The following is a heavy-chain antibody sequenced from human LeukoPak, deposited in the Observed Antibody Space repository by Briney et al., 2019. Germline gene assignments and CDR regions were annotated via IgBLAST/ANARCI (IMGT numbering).Heavy chain of an antibody. CDR2: ISSSGSIM. J-gene: IGHJ4*02. CDR1: GFSFSSYE. CDR3: SGQYSSSSVVDY. Sequence: PGGPLRLSCAASGFSFSSYEMNWVRQAPGKGLEWVSYISSSGSIMYSADSVKGRFTISRDNAKNSLYLQMNSLRAEDTAIYYCSGQYSSSSVVDYWGQGTLVTVSS. D-gene: IGHD6-6*01. V-gene: IGHV3-48*03.